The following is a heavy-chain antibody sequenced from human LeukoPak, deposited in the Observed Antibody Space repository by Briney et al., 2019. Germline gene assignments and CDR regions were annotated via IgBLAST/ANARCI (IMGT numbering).Heavy chain of an antibody. J-gene: IGHJ2*01. CDR2: IIPIFGTA. CDR1: GGTFSSYA. V-gene: IGHV1-69*13. CDR3: ASHNHYCSSTSCRNVFYGYFDL. D-gene: IGHD2-2*01. Sequence: ASVKVSCKASGGTFSSYAISWVRQAPGQGLEWMGGIIPIFGTANYAQKFQGRVTITADESTSTAYMELSSLRSEDTAVYYCASHNHYCSSTSCRNVFYGYFDLWGRGTLVTVSS.